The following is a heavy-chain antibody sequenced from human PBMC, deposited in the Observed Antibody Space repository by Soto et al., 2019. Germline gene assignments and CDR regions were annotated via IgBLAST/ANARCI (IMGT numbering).Heavy chain of an antibody. Sequence: EVHLLESGGALVQPGGSLRLSCAASGFTFSSCAMGWVRQAPGKGLEWVSDIIGSGGSTYYADAVKGRFTISRDNSKSTLYLQMTSLRAEDTAVYYCGKGRSYYYYYGVDVWGQGTTVTVSS. CDR1: GFTFSSCA. CDR3: GKGRSYYYYYGVDV. CDR2: IIGSGGST. J-gene: IGHJ6*02. D-gene: IGHD1-26*01. V-gene: IGHV3-23*01.